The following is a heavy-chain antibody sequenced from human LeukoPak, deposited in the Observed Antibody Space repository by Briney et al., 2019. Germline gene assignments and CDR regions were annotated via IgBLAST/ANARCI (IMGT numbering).Heavy chain of an antibody. J-gene: IGHJ4*02. CDR3: AKVGIDGSGPFDH. CDR1: GFTFSNFA. CDR2: ISGRGRGGST. Sequence: PGGSLRLSCAASGFTFSNFALSWVRQAPGEGLEWVSAISGRGRGGSTNYADSVKGRFTISRDNSKNTLYLQMNSLRAEDTAVYYCAKVGIDGSGPFDHWGQGTLVTVSP. D-gene: IGHD3-10*01. V-gene: IGHV3-23*01.